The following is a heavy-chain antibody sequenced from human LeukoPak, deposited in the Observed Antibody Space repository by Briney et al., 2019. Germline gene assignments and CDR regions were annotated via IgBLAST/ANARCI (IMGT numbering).Heavy chain of an antibody. D-gene: IGHD5-12*01. CDR2: ISSIGSSR. V-gene: IGHV3-11*01. CDR1: GFTFSDYY. CDR3: ARDRGYSGYDYYYYMDV. Sequence: GGSLRLSCAASGFTFSDYYMSWVRQAPGKGLEWVSYISSIGSSRYYADSVKGRFTISRDNAKNSLYLQMNSLRAEDTAVYYCARDRGYSGYDYYYYMDVWGKGTTVTVSS. J-gene: IGHJ6*03.